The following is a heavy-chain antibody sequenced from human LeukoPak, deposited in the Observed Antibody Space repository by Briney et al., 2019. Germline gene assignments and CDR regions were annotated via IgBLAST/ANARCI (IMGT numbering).Heavy chain of an antibody. Sequence: SETLSLTCTISGGSISSYYWSWIRQPAGKGLEWIGRIYTSGSTNYNPSLKSRVTMSVDTSKNQFSLKLSSVTAADTAVYYCARDRASSGSNWFDPWGQGTLVTVSS. V-gene: IGHV4-4*07. D-gene: IGHD3-22*01. J-gene: IGHJ5*02. CDR3: ARDRASSGSNWFDP. CDR1: GGSISSYY. CDR2: IYTSGST.